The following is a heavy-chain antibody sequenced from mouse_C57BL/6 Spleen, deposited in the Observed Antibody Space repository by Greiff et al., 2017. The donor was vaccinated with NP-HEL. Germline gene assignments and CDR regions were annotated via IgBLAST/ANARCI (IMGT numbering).Heavy chain of an antibody. Sequence: VQLQQSGAELMKPGASVKLSCKATGYTFTGYWIEWVKQRPGHGLEWIGEILPGSGSTNYDEKFKGKATFTADTSSNTAYMQLSSLTTEDSAIYYCARGETTVVAEGYAMDYWGQGTSVTVSS. J-gene: IGHJ4*01. V-gene: IGHV1-9*01. D-gene: IGHD1-1*01. CDR2: ILPGSGST. CDR1: GYTFTGYW. CDR3: ARGETTVVAEGYAMDY.